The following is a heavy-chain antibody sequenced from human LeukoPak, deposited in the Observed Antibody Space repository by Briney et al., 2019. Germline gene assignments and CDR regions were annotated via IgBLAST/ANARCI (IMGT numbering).Heavy chain of an antibody. CDR2: TYYRSKWYN. CDR3: ARGFYYTGMDV. J-gene: IGHJ6*02. V-gene: IGHV6-1*01. Sequence: SQTLSLTCAISGDSVSSNSAAWNWLRQSPSRGLEWLGRTYYRSKWYNDYAVSLKSRITINPDTSKNQFSLQLNSVTPEDTAVYYCARGFYYTGMDVWGQGTTVTVSS. D-gene: IGHD3-10*01. CDR1: GDSVSSNSAA.